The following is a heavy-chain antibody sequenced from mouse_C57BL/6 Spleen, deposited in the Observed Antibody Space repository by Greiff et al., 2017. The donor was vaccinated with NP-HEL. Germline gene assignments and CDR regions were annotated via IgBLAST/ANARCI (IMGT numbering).Heavy chain of an antibody. J-gene: IGHJ2*01. V-gene: IGHV5-17*01. CDR1: GFTFSDYG. Sequence: EVQLVESGGGLVKPGGSLKLSCAASGFTFSDYGMHWVRQAPEKGLEWVAYISSGSSTIYYADTVKGRFTISRDNAKNTLFLQMTSLRSEDTAMYYCARSDGYYPDYWGQGTTLTVSS. CDR2: ISSGSSTI. D-gene: IGHD2-3*01. CDR3: ARSDGYYPDY.